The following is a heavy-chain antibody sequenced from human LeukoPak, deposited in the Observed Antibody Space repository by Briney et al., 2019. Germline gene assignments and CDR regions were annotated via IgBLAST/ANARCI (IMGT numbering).Heavy chain of an antibody. J-gene: IGHJ4*02. CDR2: FDPEDGET. CDR3: ATNNPQRPLGGDFDY. D-gene: IGHD1/OR15-1a*01. Sequence: ASVKVSCKVSGYTLTELSMHWVRQAPGKGLEWMGGFDPEDGETIYAQKFQGRVTMTEDTSTDTAYMELNSLRSEDTAVYYCATNNPQRPLGGDFDYWGQGTLVTVSS. V-gene: IGHV1-24*01. CDR1: GYTLTELS.